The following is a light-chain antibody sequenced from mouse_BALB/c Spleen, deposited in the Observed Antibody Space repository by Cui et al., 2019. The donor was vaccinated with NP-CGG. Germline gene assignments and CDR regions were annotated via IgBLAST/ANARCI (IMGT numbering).Light chain of an antibody. V-gene: IGLV1*01. CDR2: GTN. CDR3: ALWYINQWV. CDR1: TGAVTTSNY. J-gene: IGLJ1*01. Sequence: QAVVTQESALTTSPGETATLTCRSSTGAVTTSNYANWVQEKPDHLFTGLIGGTNNRAPGVPARFSGSLIGDKAALTITGAQTEDEALYFCALWYINQWVFGGGTKLTVL.